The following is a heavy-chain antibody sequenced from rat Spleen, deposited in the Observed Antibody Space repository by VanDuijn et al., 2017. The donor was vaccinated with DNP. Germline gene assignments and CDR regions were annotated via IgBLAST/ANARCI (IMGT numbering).Heavy chain of an antibody. J-gene: IGHJ3*01. CDR2: ISYDGRST. Sequence: EVQLVESGGGLVQPGNSLKLSCAASGFTFSDYAMAWVRQSPKKGLEWVATISYDGRSTSHRDSVTGRFTISRDNVKSILYLQMDSLRSEDTATYYCARAYNNYSTWFPYWGQGTLVTVSS. CDR1: GFTFSDYA. D-gene: IGHD1-10*01. V-gene: IGHV5-7*01. CDR3: ARAYNNYSTWFPY.